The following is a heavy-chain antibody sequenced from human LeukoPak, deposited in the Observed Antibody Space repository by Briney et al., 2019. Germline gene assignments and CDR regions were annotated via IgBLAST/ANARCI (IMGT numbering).Heavy chain of an antibody. D-gene: IGHD3-3*01. J-gene: IGHJ6*03. CDR3: ARGRNYDFWSGLYYYYYMDV. CDR1: GGSISSSSYY. CDR2: IYYSGST. Sequence: SETLSLTCTVSGGSISSSSYYWGWIRQPPGKGLEWIGSIYYSGSTYYNPSLKSRVTISVDTSKNQFSLKLSSVTAADTAVYYCARGRNYDFWSGLYYYYYMDVWGKGTTVTVSS. V-gene: IGHV4-39*07.